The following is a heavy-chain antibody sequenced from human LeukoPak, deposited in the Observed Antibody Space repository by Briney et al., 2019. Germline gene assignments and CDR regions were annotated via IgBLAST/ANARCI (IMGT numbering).Heavy chain of an antibody. V-gene: IGHV4-31*03. Sequence: SETLSLTCTVSGASISTEPYFWSWIRQHPVKGLEWLGYIYYTGNTASNPSLQSRLTISQDTSENQFSLSLTSVTAADTAVYYCAGGPAYLDSVPNSWGQGTLVTVSS. J-gene: IGHJ4*02. D-gene: IGHD3-22*01. CDR2: IYYTGNT. CDR3: AGGPAYLDSVPNS. CDR1: GASISTEPYF.